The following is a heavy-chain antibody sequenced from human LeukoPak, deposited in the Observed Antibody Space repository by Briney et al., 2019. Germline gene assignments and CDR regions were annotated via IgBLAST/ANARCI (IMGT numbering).Heavy chain of an antibody. CDR1: GFTFSNYG. V-gene: IGHV3-48*02. D-gene: IGHD3-10*01. J-gene: IGHJ6*02. CDR2: INYNSSGI. Sequence: PGGSLRLSCAASGFTFSNYGMNWVRQAQGKGLEWVSYINYNSSGIYYADSVKGRFTISRDNAKNSPYLQMNSLRDEDTAVYSCASLLPPYHASGGGGIDVCGQGTTVTVPS. CDR3: ASLLPPYHASGGGGIDV.